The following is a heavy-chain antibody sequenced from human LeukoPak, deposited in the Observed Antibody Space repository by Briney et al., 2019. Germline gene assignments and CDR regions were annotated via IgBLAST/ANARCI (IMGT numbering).Heavy chain of an antibody. CDR2: ISYDGSNK. CDR1: GFTFSSYG. D-gene: IGHD4-17*01. Sequence: GGSLRLSCAASGFTFSSYGMHWVRQAPGKGLEWVAVISYDGSNKYYADSVKGRFTISRDNSKNTLYLQMNSLRAEDTAVYYCAKDFSTTVRDYFDYWGQGTLVTVS. V-gene: IGHV3-30*18. J-gene: IGHJ4*02. CDR3: AKDFSTTVRDYFDY.